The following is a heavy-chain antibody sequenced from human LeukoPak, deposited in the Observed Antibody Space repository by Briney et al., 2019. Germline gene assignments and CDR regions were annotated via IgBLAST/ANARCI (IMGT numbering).Heavy chain of an antibody. Sequence: QSGGSLRLSCAASGFTFSSYWMSWVRQAPGKGLEWVANIKQDGSEKYYVDSVKGRFTISRDNAKNSLYLQMNSLRAEDTAVYYCAKFISYYDSSGSYLGYYFDYWAREPWSPSPQ. CDR3: AKFISYYDSSGSYLGYYFDY. V-gene: IGHV3-7*03. CDR2: IKQDGSEK. D-gene: IGHD3-22*01. J-gene: IGHJ4*02. CDR1: GFTFSSYW.